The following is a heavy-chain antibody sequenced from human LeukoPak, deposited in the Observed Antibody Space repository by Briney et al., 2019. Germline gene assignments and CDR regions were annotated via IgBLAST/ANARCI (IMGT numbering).Heavy chain of an antibody. Sequence: GGSLRLSCAASGFTFSSYAMSWVRQAPGKGLEWVSAISGSGGSTYYADSVKGRFTISRDNSKNTPYLQMNSLRAEDTAVYYCAKPHYYGSGSYYGYWGQGTLVTVSS. V-gene: IGHV3-23*01. J-gene: IGHJ4*02. CDR1: GFTFSSYA. CDR2: ISGSGGST. D-gene: IGHD3-10*01. CDR3: AKPHYYGSGSYYGY.